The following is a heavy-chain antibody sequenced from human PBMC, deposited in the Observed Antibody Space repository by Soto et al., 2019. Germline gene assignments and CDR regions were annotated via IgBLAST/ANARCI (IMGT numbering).Heavy chain of an antibody. CDR2: INHSGST. Sequence: SETLSLTCAVYGGSFSGYYWSWIRQPPGKGLEWIGEINHSGSTNYNPSLKSRVTISVDTSKNQFSLKLSSVTAADTAVYYCARESEDLTSNFDYWGQGTLVTVSS. V-gene: IGHV4-34*01. CDR3: ARESEDLTSNFDY. J-gene: IGHJ4*02. CDR1: GGSFSGYY.